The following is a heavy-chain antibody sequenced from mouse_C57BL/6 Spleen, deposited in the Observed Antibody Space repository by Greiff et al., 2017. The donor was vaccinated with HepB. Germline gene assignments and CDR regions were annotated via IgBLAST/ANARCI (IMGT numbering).Heavy chain of an antibody. J-gene: IGHJ4*01. CDR3: ARKKMGQGDAMDY. CDR1: GFTFSDYG. Sequence: EVQVVESGGGLVKPGGSLKLSCAASGFTFSDYGMHWVRQAPEKGLEWVAYISSGSSTIYYADTVKGRFTISRDNAKNTLFMQMTSLRSEDTAMYYCARKKMGQGDAMDYWGQGTSVAVSS. CDR2: ISSGSSTI. D-gene: IGHD3-3*01. V-gene: IGHV5-17*01.